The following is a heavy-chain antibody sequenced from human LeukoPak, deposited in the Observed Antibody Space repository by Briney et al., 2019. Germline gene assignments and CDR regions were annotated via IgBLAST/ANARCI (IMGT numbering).Heavy chain of an antibody. V-gene: IGHV4-61*02. CDR1: GGSISSGSYY. D-gene: IGHD2-2*01. J-gene: IGHJ6*03. Sequence: SETLSLTCTVSGGSISSGSYYWSWIRQPAGKGLEWIGRIYTSGSTNYNPSLKSRVTISVDTSKNQFSLKLSSVTAADTAVYYCARVVVVPAANYGYYYYMDVWGKGTTVTISS. CDR2: IYTSGST. CDR3: ARVVVVPAANYGYYYYMDV.